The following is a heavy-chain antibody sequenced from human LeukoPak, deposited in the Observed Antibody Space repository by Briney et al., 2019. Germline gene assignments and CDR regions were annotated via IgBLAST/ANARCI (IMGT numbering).Heavy chain of an antibody. CDR2: ITTGSSDI. CDR3: ARVEATTARSYYYYYMDV. CDR1: GFSFTSYA. V-gene: IGHV3-21*06. J-gene: IGHJ6*03. Sequence: MAGGPLSLPCSASGFSFTSYAMNWVRQAPGKGVEWVSSITTGSSDIYYVVSVRGRFSVSRDNAKNSQYLEMNSLRAEDTAVYDCARVEATTARSYYYYYMDVWGKGTTVTVSS. D-gene: IGHD1-1*01.